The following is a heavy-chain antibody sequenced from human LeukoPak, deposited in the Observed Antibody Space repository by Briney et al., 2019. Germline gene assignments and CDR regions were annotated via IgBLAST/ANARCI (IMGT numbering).Heavy chain of an antibody. J-gene: IGHJ6*03. CDR2: IYYSGST. CDR1: GGSISSSSYY. D-gene: IGHD6-13*01. Sequence: SETLSLTCTVSGGSISSSSYYWGWSRQPPGKGLEWIGSIYYSGSTYYNPSLQSRVTISVDTSKNQLSLKLSSVTAADTAVYYCAPIAAAGRGYYYYYMDVWGKGTTVTVSS. CDR3: APIAAAGRGYYYYYMDV. V-gene: IGHV4-39*01.